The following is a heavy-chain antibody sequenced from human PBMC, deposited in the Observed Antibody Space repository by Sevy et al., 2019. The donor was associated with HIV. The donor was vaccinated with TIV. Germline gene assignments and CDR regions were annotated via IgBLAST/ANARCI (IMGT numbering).Heavy chain of an antibody. V-gene: IGHV1-69*13. CDR2: IIPILRTV. D-gene: IGHD6-19*01. J-gene: IGHJ4*02. Sequence: VKVSCKASGGTFSSYGISWVRQAPRQGLEWMGGIIPILRTVNYAQKFQGRVTITADESTKTAYMELSSLRSEDTAVYYRARGGGNGWYYFDYWGQETLVTVSS. CDR3: ARGGGNGWYYFDY. CDR1: GGTFSSYG.